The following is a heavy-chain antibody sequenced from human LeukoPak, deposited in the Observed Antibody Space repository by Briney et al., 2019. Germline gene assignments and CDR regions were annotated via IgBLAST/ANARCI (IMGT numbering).Heavy chain of an antibody. CDR2: IYTSGST. Sequence: PSETLSLTCTVSGGSISSGSYYWSWIRQPAGKGLEWIGRIYTSGSTNYNPSLKSRVTISVDTSKNQFSLKLSSVTAADTAVYYCARDSTGIAAAGPFDPWGQGTLVTVSS. J-gene: IGHJ5*02. D-gene: IGHD6-13*01. CDR1: GGSISSGSYY. CDR3: ARDSTGIAAAGPFDP. V-gene: IGHV4-61*02.